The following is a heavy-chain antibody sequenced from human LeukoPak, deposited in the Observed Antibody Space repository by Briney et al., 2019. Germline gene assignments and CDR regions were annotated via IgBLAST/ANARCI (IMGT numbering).Heavy chain of an antibody. V-gene: IGHV4-59*01. J-gene: IGHJ4*02. CDR1: GGSISSYY. CDR2: IYCSGSS. Sequence: SETLSLTCTVSGGSISSYYWSWIRQPPGKGLEWIGYIYCSGSSNYNPSLKSRVTISVDTSKNQFSLKLSSVTAADTAVYYCARGDVDTAMELYYFDYWGQGTLVTVSS. D-gene: IGHD5-18*01. CDR3: ARGDVDTAMELYYFDY.